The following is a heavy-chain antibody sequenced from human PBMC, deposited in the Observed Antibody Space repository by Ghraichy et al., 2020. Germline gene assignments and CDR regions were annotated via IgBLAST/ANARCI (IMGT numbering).Heavy chain of an antibody. V-gene: IGHV3-30*02. D-gene: IGHD5/OR15-5a*01. Sequence: GGSLRLSCAASGFTFSNYGMHWVRQAPGRGLEWLAFIRYDGTNKYYADSVKGRFSISRDNSRNTLYLHMNSLRAEDTAVYYCARDLRLTIWGQGTLVTVSS. CDR3: ARDLRLTI. J-gene: IGHJ4*02. CDR1: GFTFSNYG. CDR2: IRYDGTNK.